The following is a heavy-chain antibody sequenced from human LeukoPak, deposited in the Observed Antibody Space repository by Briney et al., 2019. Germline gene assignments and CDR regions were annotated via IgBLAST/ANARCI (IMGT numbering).Heavy chain of an antibody. CDR1: GFTFSSYA. V-gene: IGHV3-23*01. CDR2: ISGGGGTT. Sequence: GGSLRLSCAASGFTFSSYAMSWARQAPGKGLEWVSTISGGGGTTYYADSVKGRFTISRDNSKNTLYLQMNSLRAEDTAVYYCARGPSGYHNTGGQGTLVTVSS. CDR3: ARGPSGYHNT. J-gene: IGHJ4*02. D-gene: IGHD5-12*01.